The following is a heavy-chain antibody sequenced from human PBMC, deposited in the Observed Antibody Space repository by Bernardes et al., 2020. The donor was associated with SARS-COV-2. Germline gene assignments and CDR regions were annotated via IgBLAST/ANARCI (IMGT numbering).Heavy chain of an antibody. D-gene: IGHD1-26*01. CDR3: ARGGGAPGRYYYYGMDV. CDR2: INPNSGGT. CDR1: GYTFTGYY. Sequence: ASVKVSCKASGYTFTGYYMHWVRQAPGQGLEWMGWINPNSGGTNYAQKFQGRVTMTRDTSISTAYMELSRLRSDDTAVYYCARGGGAPGRYYYYGMDVWGQGTTVTVSS. J-gene: IGHJ6*02. V-gene: IGHV1-2*02.